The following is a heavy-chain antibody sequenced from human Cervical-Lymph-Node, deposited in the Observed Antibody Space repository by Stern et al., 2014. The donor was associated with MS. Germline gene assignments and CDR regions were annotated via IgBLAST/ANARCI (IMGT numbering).Heavy chain of an antibody. CDR2: LYYSGST. J-gene: IGHJ4*02. CDR3: ARAGPYDYIWGNFRHRAFYFDS. V-gene: IGHV4-59*01. D-gene: IGHD3-16*02. Sequence: QVQLQESGPGLVKPSETLSLMCSVSSGFIGNNYWSWIRQPPGKGLEWIGHLYYSGSTYDNPSLKSRVTRSLDTSKNQLSLRLSSVTAADTAVYYCARAGPYDYIWGNFRHRAFYFDSWGQGALVTVSS. CDR1: SGFIGNNY.